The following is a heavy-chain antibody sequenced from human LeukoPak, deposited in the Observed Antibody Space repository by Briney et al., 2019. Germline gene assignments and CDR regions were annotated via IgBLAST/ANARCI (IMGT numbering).Heavy chain of an antibody. CDR2: ISGSGSST. V-gene: IGHV3-23*01. D-gene: IGHD3-16*01. CDR1: GFTFSSYA. Sequence: GGSLRLSCAASGFTFSSYAMSWVRQAPGKGLEWVSAISGSGSSTYYADSVKGRLTISRDNSKNTLYLQMNSLRAEDTAVYYCARIMITSEAPYFDYWGQGTLVTVSS. J-gene: IGHJ4*02. CDR3: ARIMITSEAPYFDY.